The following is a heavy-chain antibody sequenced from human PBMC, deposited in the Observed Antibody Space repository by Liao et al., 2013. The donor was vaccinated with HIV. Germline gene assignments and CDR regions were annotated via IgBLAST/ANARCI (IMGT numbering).Heavy chain of an antibody. J-gene: IGHJ4*02. D-gene: IGHD3-22*01. CDR3: ARDRHYYDSSGYYQGRRGFDY. Sequence: QVQLQESGPGLVKPSETLSLTCTVSGGSISSYYWSWIRQPAGKGLEWIGRIYTSGSTNYNPSLKSRVTMSVDTSKNQFSLKLSSVTAADTAVYYCARDRHYYDSSGYYQGRRGFDYWGQGTLVTVSS. CDR1: GGSISSYY. CDR2: IYTSGST. V-gene: IGHV4-4*07.